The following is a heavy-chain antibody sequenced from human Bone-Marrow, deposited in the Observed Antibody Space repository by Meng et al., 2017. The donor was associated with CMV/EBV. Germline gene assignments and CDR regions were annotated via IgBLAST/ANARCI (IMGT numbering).Heavy chain of an antibody. CDR3: ARPPLGYCSSTSCFSAFDI. CDR1: GYTFTNYW. J-gene: IGHJ3*02. CDR2: IYPGDSDN. V-gene: IGHV5-51*01. D-gene: IGHD2-2*01. Sequence: KVSCKGSGYTFTNYWIAWVRQMPGKGLEWMGIIYPGDSDNRYSPAFQGQVTISVDKSINTAFLQWSSLKASDSAMYYCARPPLGYCSSTSCFSAFDIWGQGTTVTVSS.